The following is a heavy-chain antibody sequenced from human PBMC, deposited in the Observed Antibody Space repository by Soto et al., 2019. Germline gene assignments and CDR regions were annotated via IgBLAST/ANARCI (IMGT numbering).Heavy chain of an antibody. CDR1: SGPFSGYY. J-gene: IGHJ4*02. CDR2: ISQSGNT. Sequence: WETLSLTCSISSGPFSGYYWSCIRQAPGKGLEWIGEISQSGNTNYSPSLKSRVSISIDTSKKQFSLNLASVSAADTTVYYCARAPKVSGSYSTRPEFWGQGTSVTVS. V-gene: IGHV4-34*01. D-gene: IGHD6-25*01. CDR3: ARAPKVSGSYSTRPEF.